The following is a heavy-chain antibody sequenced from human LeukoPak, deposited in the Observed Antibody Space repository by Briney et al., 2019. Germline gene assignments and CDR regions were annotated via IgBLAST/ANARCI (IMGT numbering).Heavy chain of an antibody. Sequence: PGRSLRLSCAASRFTFSSYAIHWVRQPPGKGLEWVALISYDGSNKYYGDSVKGRFTISRDNSKNTLYLQMNSLRAEDTAVYYRARGTVLTTIFGVSTQTNDAFDIWGQGTMVPVSS. J-gene: IGHJ3*02. CDR2: ISYDGSNK. CDR3: ARGTVLTTIFGVSTQTNDAFDI. D-gene: IGHD3-3*01. CDR1: RFTFSSYA. V-gene: IGHV3-30-3*01.